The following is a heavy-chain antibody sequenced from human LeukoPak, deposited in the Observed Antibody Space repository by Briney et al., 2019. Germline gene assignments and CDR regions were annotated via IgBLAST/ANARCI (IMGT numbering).Heavy chain of an antibody. Sequence: GGSLRLSCAASGFSFSSYAMNWVRQAPGKGLEWVSIIFGAGKNTTYYADSVKGRFTVSRDNSKNTLYLQMTNLRPEDTAKYYCAKRNTMIRGGPSFDYWGQGILVAVSS. CDR2: IFGAGKNTT. J-gene: IGHJ4*02. D-gene: IGHD3-10*01. V-gene: IGHV3-23*03. CDR1: GFSFSSYA. CDR3: AKRNTMIRGGPSFDY.